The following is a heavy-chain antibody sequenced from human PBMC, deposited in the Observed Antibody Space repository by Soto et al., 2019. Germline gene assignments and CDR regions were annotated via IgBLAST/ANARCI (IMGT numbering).Heavy chain of an antibody. V-gene: IGHV1-2*04. CDR3: ATWVDYGDFEGFDF. J-gene: IGHJ4*02. CDR1: GYTFTSYY. D-gene: IGHD4-17*01. Sequence: ASVKVACNASGYTFTSYYMHWVRLAPGQGLEWMGWVDPNGGGSNSAQKFQGSVTMTWDTSITTAYLDLTRLTTNDTATYFCATWVDYGDFEGFDFWGQGTLVTVSS. CDR2: VDPNGGGS.